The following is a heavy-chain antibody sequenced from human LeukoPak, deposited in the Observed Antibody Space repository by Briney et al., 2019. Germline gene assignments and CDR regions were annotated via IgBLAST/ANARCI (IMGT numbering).Heavy chain of an antibody. CDR2: INPNSGGT. D-gene: IGHD1-1*01. Sequence: ASVKVSCKASGYTFTGYYMHWVRQAPGQRLEWMGWINPNSGGTNYAQKFQGRVTMTRDTSISTAYMELSRLRTDVTAVYYCARGPLKTGTRRINWFDPWGQGTLVTVSS. V-gene: IGHV1-2*02. CDR1: GYTFTGYY. J-gene: IGHJ5*02. CDR3: ARGPLKTGTRRINWFDP.